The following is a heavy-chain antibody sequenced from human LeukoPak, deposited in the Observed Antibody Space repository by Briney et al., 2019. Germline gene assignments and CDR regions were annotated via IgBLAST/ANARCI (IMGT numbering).Heavy chain of an antibody. D-gene: IGHD1-26*01. CDR2: IGGSGGST. J-gene: IGHJ4*02. CDR1: GFSFSNYA. Sequence: GGSLRLSCAASGFSFSNYAMSWVRQAPGKGLEWVSAIGGSGGSTYYADSVKGRFTISRDNSKNTLYLQMNSLRAEDTAVYYCARSGYSGRFPAYFDYWGQETLVTVSS. CDR3: ARSGYSGRFPAYFDY. V-gene: IGHV3-23*01.